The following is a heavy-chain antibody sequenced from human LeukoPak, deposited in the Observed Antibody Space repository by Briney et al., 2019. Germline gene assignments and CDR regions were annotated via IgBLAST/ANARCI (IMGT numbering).Heavy chain of an antibody. J-gene: IGHJ4*02. D-gene: IGHD5-24*01. V-gene: IGHV4-34*01. CDR1: GGSFSGYY. CDR3: AREGMATIPFDY. Sequence: MPSETLSLTCAVYGGSFSGYYWSWIRQPPGKGLEWIGEINHSGSTNYNPSLKSRVTISVDTSKSQFSLKLSSVTAADTAVYYCAREGMATIPFDYWGQGTLVTVSS. CDR2: INHSGST.